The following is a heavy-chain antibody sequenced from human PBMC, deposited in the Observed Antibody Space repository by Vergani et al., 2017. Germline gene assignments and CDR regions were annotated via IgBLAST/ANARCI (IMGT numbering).Heavy chain of an antibody. D-gene: IGHD3-9*01. Sequence: QLHLQESGPGLVKPSETLSLTCTVSCGSITSSSYYLGWIRQPPGKGLEWIGNIYHSGGAYDNPSLKGRVTISVDTSKNQFSLEVTSVTAADTAIYFCARTESFILRYFHWALWGQGTLVTVSS. V-gene: IGHV4-39*01. CDR3: ARTESFILRYFHWAL. J-gene: IGHJ4*02. CDR1: CGSITSSSYY. CDR2: IYHSGGA.